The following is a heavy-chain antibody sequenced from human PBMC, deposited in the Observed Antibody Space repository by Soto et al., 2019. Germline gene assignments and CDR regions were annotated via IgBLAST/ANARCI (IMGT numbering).Heavy chain of an antibody. V-gene: IGHV3-30*18. D-gene: IGHD3-10*01. CDR2: ISHDGTNK. CDR1: GFTFSAYG. J-gene: IGHJ6*02. Sequence: GGSLRLSCEVSGFTFSAYGMHWVRQAPGKGLEWVAAISHDGTNKNYGDSVKGRFTISRDNFKNTLYLQMNSLRAEDTAVYYCAKDGEMRAQPLYYYYGMDVWGQGTTVTVSS. CDR3: AKDGEMRAQPLYYYYGMDV.